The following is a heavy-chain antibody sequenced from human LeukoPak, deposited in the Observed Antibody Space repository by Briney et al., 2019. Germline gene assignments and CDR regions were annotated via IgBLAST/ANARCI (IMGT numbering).Heavy chain of an antibody. V-gene: IGHV4-39*01. CDR3: ASVRWDYDY. CDR1: GGSISSSSCY. D-gene: IGHD3-10*01. Sequence: SETLSLTCTVSGGSISSSSCYWGWIRQPPGKGLEWIGSIYYSGSTYYNPSLKSRVTISVDTSKNQFSLKLSSVTAADTAVYYCASVRWDYDYWGQGTLVTVSS. CDR2: IYYSGST. J-gene: IGHJ4*02.